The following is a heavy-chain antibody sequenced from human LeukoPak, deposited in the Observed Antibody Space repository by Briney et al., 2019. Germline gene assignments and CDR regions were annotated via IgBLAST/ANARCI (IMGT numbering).Heavy chain of an antibody. Sequence: GGSLRLSCAASGFTFSSYGMRWVRQAPGKGLEWVAVIWYDGSNKYYADSVKGRFTISRDNSKNTLYLQMNSLRAEDTAVYYCAREHDYGGNSGMDVWGQGTTVTVSS. V-gene: IGHV3-33*01. CDR1: GFTFSSYG. CDR3: AREHDYGGNSGMDV. J-gene: IGHJ6*02. D-gene: IGHD4-23*01. CDR2: IWYDGSNK.